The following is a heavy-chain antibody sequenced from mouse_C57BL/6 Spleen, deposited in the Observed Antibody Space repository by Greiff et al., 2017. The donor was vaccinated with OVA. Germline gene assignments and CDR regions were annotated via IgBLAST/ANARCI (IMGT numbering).Heavy chain of an antibody. J-gene: IGHJ1*03. CDR2: ISSGGSYT. CDR3: ARHFGNYEYFDV. V-gene: IGHV5-6*01. CDR1: GFTFSSYG. D-gene: IGHD2-1*01. Sequence: EVMLVEPGGDLVKPGGSLKLSCAASGFTFSSYGMSWVRQTPDKRLEWVATISSGGSYTYSPDSVKGRFTISRDNAKNTLYLQMSSLKSEDTAMYYCARHFGNYEYFDVWGTGTTVTVSS.